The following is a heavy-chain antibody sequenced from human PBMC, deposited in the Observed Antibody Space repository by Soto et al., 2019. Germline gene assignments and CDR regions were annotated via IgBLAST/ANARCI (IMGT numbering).Heavy chain of an antibody. CDR3: ARSEAVLRFLEWFPSYFDY. J-gene: IGHJ4*02. CDR1: GYTFTSYG. V-gene: IGHV1-18*01. Sequence: ASVKVSCKASGYTFTSYGISWVRQAPGQGLEWMGWISAYNGNTNYAQKLQGRVTMTRDTSTSTVYMELSSLRSEDTAVYYCARSEAVLRFLEWFPSYFDYWGQGTLVTVSS. D-gene: IGHD3-3*01. CDR2: ISAYNGNT.